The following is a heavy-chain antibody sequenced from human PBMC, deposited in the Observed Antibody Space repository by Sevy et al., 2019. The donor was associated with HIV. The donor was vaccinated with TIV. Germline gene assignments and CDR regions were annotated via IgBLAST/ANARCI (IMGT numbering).Heavy chain of an antibody. CDR1: GGTFSSYA. Sequence: ASVKVSYKASGGTFSSYAISWVRQAPGQGLEWMGGIIPIFGTANYAQKFQGRVTITADESTSTAYMELSSLRSEDTAVYYCARRGIDYDSTIHAFDIWGQGTMVTVSS. D-gene: IGHD3-22*01. J-gene: IGHJ3*02. CDR2: IIPIFGTA. V-gene: IGHV1-69*13. CDR3: ARRGIDYDSTIHAFDI.